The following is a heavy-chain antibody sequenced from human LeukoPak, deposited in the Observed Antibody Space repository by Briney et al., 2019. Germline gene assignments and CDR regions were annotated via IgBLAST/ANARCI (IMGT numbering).Heavy chain of an antibody. V-gene: IGHV4-39*07. CDR1: GGSISSSSYY. Sequence: SETLSLTCTVSGGSISSSSYYWGWIRQPPGKGLEWIGSIYYSGSTNYNPSLKSRVTISIDTSKTQFSLKLSSVTAADTAVYYCARVGGSNFYYYGLDVWGQGTTVTVSS. J-gene: IGHJ6*02. CDR2: IYYSGST. CDR3: ARVGGSNFYYYGLDV. D-gene: IGHD2-2*01.